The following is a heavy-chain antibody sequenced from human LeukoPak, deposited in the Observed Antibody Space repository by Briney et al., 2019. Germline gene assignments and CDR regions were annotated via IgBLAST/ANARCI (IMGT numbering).Heavy chain of an antibody. V-gene: IGHV4-39*01. CDR2: IYYSGST. D-gene: IGHD5-18*01. CDR3: ASLDTAMADFDY. J-gene: IGHJ4*02. Sequence: SETLSLTCIVSGGSISSSSYYWGWIRQPPGKGLEWIGSIYYSGSTYYNPSLKSRVTISVDTSKNQFSLKLSSVTAADTAVYYCASLDTAMADFDYWGQGTLVTVSS. CDR1: GGSISSSSYY.